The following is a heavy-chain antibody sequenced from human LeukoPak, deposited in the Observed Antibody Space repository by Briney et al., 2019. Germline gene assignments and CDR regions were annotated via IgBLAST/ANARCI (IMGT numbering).Heavy chain of an antibody. D-gene: IGHD2-2*01. CDR2: IYSGGTR. CDR1: GFTVTTNY. J-gene: IGHJ4*02. V-gene: IGHV3-53*01. Sequence: GGSLRLSCAASGFTVTTNYMSWVRQAPGKGLEWVSVIYSGGTRNYADSVKGRFTISRDNSKNTLFLQMNSLRVEDKAVYYCATRVTAGNWGQGTLVTVSS. CDR3: ATRVTAGN.